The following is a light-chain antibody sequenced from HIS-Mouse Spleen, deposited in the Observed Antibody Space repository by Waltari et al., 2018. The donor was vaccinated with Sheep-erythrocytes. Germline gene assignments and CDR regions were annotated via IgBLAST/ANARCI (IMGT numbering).Light chain of an antibody. CDR2: DAS. Sequence: DIQMTQSPSSLSASVGDRVTITCQASQDISNYLNWYQQKPGKAPKLLCYDASNLETGVPSRFSGSGSGTDFTFTISSLQPEDIATYYCQQYDNLPYTFGQGTKLEIK. CDR1: QDISNY. CDR3: QQYDNLPYT. J-gene: IGKJ2*01. V-gene: IGKV1-33*01.